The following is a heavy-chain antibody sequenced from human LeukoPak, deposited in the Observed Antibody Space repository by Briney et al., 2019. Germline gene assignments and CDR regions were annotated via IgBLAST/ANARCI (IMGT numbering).Heavy chain of an antibody. J-gene: IGHJ3*02. D-gene: IGHD5-24*01. CDR1: GFTFSSYS. CDR2: ISSSSSYI. V-gene: IGHV3-21*01. Sequence: GGSLRLSCAASGFTFSSYSMNWVRQAPGKGLEWVSSISSSSSYIYYADSVKGRFTISRDNAKNSLYLQMNSLRAEDTAVYYCARDTIESLALDIWGQGTMVTVSS. CDR3: ARDTIESLALDI.